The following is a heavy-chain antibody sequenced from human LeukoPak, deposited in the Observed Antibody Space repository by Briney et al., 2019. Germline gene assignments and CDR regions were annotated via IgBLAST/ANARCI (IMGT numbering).Heavy chain of an antibody. D-gene: IGHD6-13*01. CDR1: GYSSTRNW. J-gene: IGHJ6*02. V-gene: IGHV5-51*01. CDR3: ARLVGQLVRYYGMDV. CDR2: IYPGDANT. Sequence: GESLKISCKGSGYSSTRNWIGWVRQMPGRGLEWVGIIYPGDANTRYRPSFQGQVTISADKSISTAYLQWSSLKASDTAMYYCARLVGQLVRYYGMDVWGQGTTVTVSS.